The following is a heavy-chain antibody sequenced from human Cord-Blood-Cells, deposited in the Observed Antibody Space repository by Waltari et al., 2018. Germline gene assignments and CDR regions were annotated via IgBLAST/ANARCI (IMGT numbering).Heavy chain of an antibody. CDR2: ISAYNGNT. CDR1: GYTFTSYG. D-gene: IGHD7-27*01. Sequence: ASGYTFTSYGISWVRQAPGQGLEWMGWISAYNGNTNYAQKLQGRVTMTTDTSTSTAYMELRSLRSDDTAVYYCARDLTGDDAFDIWGQGTMVTVSS. J-gene: IGHJ3*02. V-gene: IGHV1-18*04. CDR3: ARDLTGDDAFDI.